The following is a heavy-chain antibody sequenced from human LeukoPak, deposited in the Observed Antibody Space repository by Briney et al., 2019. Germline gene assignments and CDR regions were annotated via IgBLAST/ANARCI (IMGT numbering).Heavy chain of an antibody. V-gene: IGHV3-66*04. CDR3: ARLSANSSAYFFDY. Sequence: GGSLRLSCAASGFTVGSNYMSWVRQAPGKGLEWVSIIYRGGSTNYADSVKGRFTISRDTSKNTLYLQMNSLRAEDTAVYYCARLSANSSAYFFDYWGQGTLVAVSS. J-gene: IGHJ4*02. CDR1: GFTVGSNY. CDR2: IYRGGST. D-gene: IGHD3-22*01.